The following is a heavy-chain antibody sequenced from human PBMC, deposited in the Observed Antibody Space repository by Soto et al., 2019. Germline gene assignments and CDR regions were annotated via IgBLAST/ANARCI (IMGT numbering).Heavy chain of an antibody. CDR1: GFTFNSYA. CDR2: ISYDGSNK. CDR3: ARATYYFDSTGPKIGYFDY. J-gene: IGHJ4*02. Sequence: GGSLRLSCAASGFTFNSYAMHWVRQAPGKGLEWVAVISYDGSNKYYADSVKGRFTISRDNSKNTLYLQMNSLRAEDTAVYYCARATYYFDSTGPKIGYFDYWGQGT. V-gene: IGHV3-30-3*01. D-gene: IGHD3-22*01.